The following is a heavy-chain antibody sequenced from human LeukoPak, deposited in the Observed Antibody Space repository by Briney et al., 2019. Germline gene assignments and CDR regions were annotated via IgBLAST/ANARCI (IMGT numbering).Heavy chain of an antibody. CDR3: ARAVYGGNSGTDY. J-gene: IGHJ4*02. CDR2: ISAYNGNT. Sequence: GASVKVSCQASGYTFPSYGISWVRQAPGQGLEWMGWISAYNGNTNYAQKLQGRVTMTADTSTSTAYMELRSLRSDDTAVYYCARAVYGGNSGTDYWGQGTLVTVSS. V-gene: IGHV1-18*01. CDR1: GYTFPSYG. D-gene: IGHD4-23*01.